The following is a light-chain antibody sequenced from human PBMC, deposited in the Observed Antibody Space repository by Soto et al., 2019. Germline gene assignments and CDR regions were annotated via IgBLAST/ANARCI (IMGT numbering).Light chain of an antibody. CDR2: EIS. V-gene: IGLV2-8*01. J-gene: IGLJ1*01. CDR1: ATAVGVYNY. CDR3: SSYAGSNNLYV. Sequence: QSALTQPPSASGSPGQSVTISCTGTATAVGVYNYVSWYQHHPAKAPKLMIYEISKRPSGVPDRFSGSKSGNTASLTVSGLQAEDEADYYCSSYAGSNNLYVFGTGTKVTVL.